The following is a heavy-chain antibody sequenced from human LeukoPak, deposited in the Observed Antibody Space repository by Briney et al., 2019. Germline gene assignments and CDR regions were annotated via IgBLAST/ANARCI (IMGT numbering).Heavy chain of an antibody. J-gene: IGHJ5*02. CDR2: ICYSGTT. CDR3: ANYGAGTYRFDP. Sequence: PSETLSLTCTVSGASISSGGYCWSWIRQHPGKGLEWIGYICYSGTTYYNPSLKSRVTISVGMSENQFSLKLSSVTAADTAVYYCANYGAGTYRFDPWGQGTLVTVSS. CDR1: GASISSGGYC. D-gene: IGHD3-10*01. V-gene: IGHV4-31*03.